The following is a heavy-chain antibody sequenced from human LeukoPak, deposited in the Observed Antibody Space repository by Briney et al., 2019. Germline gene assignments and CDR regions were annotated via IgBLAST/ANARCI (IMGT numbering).Heavy chain of an antibody. CDR3: ARDYYGSGSYIDY. CDR1: GGTFSSYA. V-gene: IGHV1-69*13. D-gene: IGHD3-10*01. CDR2: IIPIFGTA. Sequence: SVKVFCKASGGTFSSYAISWVRQAPGQGLEWMGGIIPIFGTANYAQKFQGRVTITADESTSTAYMELSSLRSEDTAVYYCARDYYGSGSYIDYWGQGTLVTVSS. J-gene: IGHJ4*02.